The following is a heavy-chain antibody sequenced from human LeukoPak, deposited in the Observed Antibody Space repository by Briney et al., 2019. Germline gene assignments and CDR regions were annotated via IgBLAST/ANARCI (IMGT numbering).Heavy chain of an antibody. D-gene: IGHD6-19*01. V-gene: IGHV4-34*01. Sequence: PSETLSLTCVVYGESFSGYSWSWIRQPPGKGLEWIGEINQRRNTNYNPSLKSRVTISIDTSKNQFSLKLSSVTAADTAVYYCARHGWHAWYFDLWGRGTPVTVSS. CDR3: ARHGWHAWYFDL. CDR1: GESFSGYS. J-gene: IGHJ2*01. CDR2: INQRRNT.